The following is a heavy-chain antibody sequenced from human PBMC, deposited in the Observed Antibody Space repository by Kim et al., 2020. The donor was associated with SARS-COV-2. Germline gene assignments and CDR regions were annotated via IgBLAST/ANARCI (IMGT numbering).Heavy chain of an antibody. V-gene: IGHV3-11*06. CDR2: ISGDSRYT. CDR1: GFTFRDQY. D-gene: IGHD1-1*01. Sequence: GGSLRLSCAASGFTFRDQYMNWIRQAPGEEPEYISYISGDSRYTNYADSVKGRFTVSRDNVKNSLYLQMNNLRADDTAVYYCARVARLLDVWGQGTTVTVSS. J-gene: IGHJ6*02. CDR3: ARVARLLDV.